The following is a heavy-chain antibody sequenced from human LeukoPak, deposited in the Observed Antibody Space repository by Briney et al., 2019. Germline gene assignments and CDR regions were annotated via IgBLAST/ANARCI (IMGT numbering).Heavy chain of an antibody. J-gene: IGHJ4*02. V-gene: IGHV3-66*02. D-gene: IGHD6-13*01. CDR1: GFTLNTYW. CDR2: IYSGGST. CDR3: ARGRKIRYSSSWYYFDY. Sequence: GGSLRLTCAASGFTLNTYWMHWVRQAPGKGLEWVSVIYSGGSTYYADSVKGRFTISRDNSKNTLYLQMNSLRAEDTAVYYCARGRKIRYSSSWYYFDYWGQGTLVTVSS.